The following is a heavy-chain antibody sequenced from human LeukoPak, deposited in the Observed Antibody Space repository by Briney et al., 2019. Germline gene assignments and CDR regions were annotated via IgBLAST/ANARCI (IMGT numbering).Heavy chain of an antibody. J-gene: IGHJ6*02. CDR3: ARGGGLDV. CDR1: GFIFSKNW. D-gene: IGHD3-16*01. CDR2: IKQDGSEQ. V-gene: IGHV3-7*03. Sequence: GGSLRLSCAASGFIFSKNWMSWVRQAPGKGLEWVANIKQDGSEQYYVDSVRGRFITSRDNAKNTLFLQMNSLRSEGTAVYFCARGGGLDVWGQGATVTVSS.